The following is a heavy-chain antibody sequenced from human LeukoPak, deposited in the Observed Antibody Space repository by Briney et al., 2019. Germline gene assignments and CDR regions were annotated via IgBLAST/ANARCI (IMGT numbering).Heavy chain of an antibody. CDR2: INHSGST. CDR3: ARGFSRSGYYGY. J-gene: IGHJ4*02. V-gene: IGHV4-34*01. D-gene: IGHD3-22*01. Sequence: SETLSLTCAVYGGSLSGYYWSWIRQPPGKGLEWIGEINHSGSTNYNPSLKSRVTISVDTSKNQFSLKLSSVTAADTAVYHCARGFSRSGYYGYWGQGTLVTVSS. CDR1: GGSLSGYY.